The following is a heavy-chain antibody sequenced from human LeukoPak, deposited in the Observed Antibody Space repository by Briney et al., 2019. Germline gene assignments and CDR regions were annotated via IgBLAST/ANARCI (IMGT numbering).Heavy chain of an antibody. Sequence: SETLSLTCTVSGGSISSSSHYWGWIRQSPGKGLERIGSIHYSGSTYYNPSLKSRGTISVDTSKNQFSLKLSSVTAADTAVYYCASWYSSSWQYWFDPWGQGTLVTVSS. J-gene: IGHJ5*02. V-gene: IGHV4-39*01. CDR3: ASWYSSSWQYWFDP. D-gene: IGHD6-13*01. CDR1: GGSISSSSHY. CDR2: IHYSGST.